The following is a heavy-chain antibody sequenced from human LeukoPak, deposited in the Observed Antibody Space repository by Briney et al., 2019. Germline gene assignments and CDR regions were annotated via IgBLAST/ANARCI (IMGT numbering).Heavy chain of an antibody. J-gene: IGHJ4*02. Sequence: ASVKVSCKASGYSFISTGINWLQQAPGHGLEWMGWISPYNGNTNYAQQFQNRVSLTTDTSSRTSYMELRSLRSDDTATYYCARDHGGFWSGSAGFWGQGTLLTVSS. CDR3: ARDHGGFWSGSAGF. D-gene: IGHD3-3*01. CDR2: ISPYNGNT. CDR1: GYSFISTG. V-gene: IGHV1-18*01.